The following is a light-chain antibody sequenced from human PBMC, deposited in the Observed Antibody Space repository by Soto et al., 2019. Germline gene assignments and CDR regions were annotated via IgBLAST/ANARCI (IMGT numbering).Light chain of an antibody. J-gene: IGLJ1*01. CDR3: SSYTSSSSPFV. CDR1: SSDVGGYNY. Sequence: QSVLTQPASVSGSPGQSITISCTGTSSDVGGYNYVSWYQHRPGKAPNLIIYEVTNRPSGVSNRFSGSKSGNTASLTISGLQAEDEADYYCSSYTSSSSPFVFGTGTKVTVL. CDR2: EVT. V-gene: IGLV2-14*01.